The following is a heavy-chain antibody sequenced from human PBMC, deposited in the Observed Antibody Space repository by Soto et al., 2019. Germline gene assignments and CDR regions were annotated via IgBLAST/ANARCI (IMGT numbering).Heavy chain of an antibody. J-gene: IGHJ4*02. CDR2: INPNGGST. CDR3: TRGLASGDY. CDR1: GYIFTNFY. D-gene: IGHD6-6*01. V-gene: IGHV1-46*03. Sequence: QVQLVQPGAEVKKPGASVKFCCKASGYIFTNFYIHWVRHAPGQGLEWIGIINPNGGSTNYAQNFQGRVTMTRVTSTSTVYMDLSSLRSEDTAVYYCTRGLASGDYWGQGTLITVSS.